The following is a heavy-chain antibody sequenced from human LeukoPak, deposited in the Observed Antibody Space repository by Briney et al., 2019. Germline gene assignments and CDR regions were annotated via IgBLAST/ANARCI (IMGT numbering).Heavy chain of an antibody. V-gene: IGHV3-30*04. CDR3: AKDLMYYYDSSGYIFDY. CDR1: GFTFSSYA. Sequence: PGGSLRLSCAASGFTFSSYAMHWVRQAPGKGLEWVAVISYDGRNKYYADSVKGRFTISRDNSKNTLYLQMNSLRAEDTAVYYCAKDLMYYYDSSGYIFDYWGQGTLVTVSS. J-gene: IGHJ4*02. CDR2: ISYDGRNK. D-gene: IGHD3-22*01.